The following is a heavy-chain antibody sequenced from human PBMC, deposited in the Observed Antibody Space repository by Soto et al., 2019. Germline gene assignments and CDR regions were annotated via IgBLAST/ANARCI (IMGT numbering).Heavy chain of an antibody. CDR2: IIPILGIA. V-gene: IGHV1-69*02. CDR3: ASSLPDPEWIQLRLGAFDI. D-gene: IGHD5-18*01. J-gene: IGHJ3*02. CDR1: GGTFSRYT. Sequence: QVQLVQSGAEVKKPGSSVKVSCKASGGTFSRYTISWVRQAPGQGLEWMGRIIPILGIANYAQKFQGRVTITADKSTSTAYMELSSLTSEDTAVYYCASSLPDPEWIQLRLGAFDIWGQGTMVTVSS.